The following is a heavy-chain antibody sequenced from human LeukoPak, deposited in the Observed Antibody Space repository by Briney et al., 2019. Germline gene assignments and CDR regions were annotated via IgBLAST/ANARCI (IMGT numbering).Heavy chain of an antibody. CDR2: NYHSGST. CDR1: GGSISSYY. J-gene: IGHJ4*02. D-gene: IGHD6-13*01. CDR3: ARGLSGYSSSWYPWFDY. V-gene: IGHV4-59*12. Sequence: SETLSLTCTVSGGSISSYYWSWIRQPPGKGLEWIGYNYHSGSTYYNPSLKSRVTISVDRSKNQFSLKLSSVTAADTAVYYCARGLSGYSSSWYPWFDYWGQGTLVTVSS.